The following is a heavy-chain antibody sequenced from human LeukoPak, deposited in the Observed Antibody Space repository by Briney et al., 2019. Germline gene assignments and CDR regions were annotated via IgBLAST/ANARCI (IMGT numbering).Heavy chain of an antibody. CDR3: ARLMFFYCSGGSCYYAFDI. CDR2: IYYSGST. J-gene: IGHJ3*02. V-gene: IGHV4-59*08. D-gene: IGHD2-15*01. CDR1: GFSISSYY. Sequence: SETLSLTCTGSGFSISSYYWSWIQQPPGKGLVWIGYIYYSGSTNYNTSLKSRVTISVDTSKNQFPRKLSSVTAADTAVYYCARLMFFYCSGGSCYYAFDIWGQGTMVTVSS.